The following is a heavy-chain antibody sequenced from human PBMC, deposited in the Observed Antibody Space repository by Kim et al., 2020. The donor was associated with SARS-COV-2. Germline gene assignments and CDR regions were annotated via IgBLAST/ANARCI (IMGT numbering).Heavy chain of an antibody. J-gene: IGHJ3*02. V-gene: IGHV3-9*01. CDR2: ISSSGGFI. CDR1: GFTFGDYA. D-gene: IGHD3-22*01. Sequence: GGSLRLSCAASGFTFGDYAMRWVRQAPGKGLEWVSGISSSGGFIGHADSVKGRFTISRDNSKNTLYLQMNSLRAEDTAVYYCRIEFAGSGYYWSYHYDI. CDR3: RIEFAGSGYYWSYHYDI.